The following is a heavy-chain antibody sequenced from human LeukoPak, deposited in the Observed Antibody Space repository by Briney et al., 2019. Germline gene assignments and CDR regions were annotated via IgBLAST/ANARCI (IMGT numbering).Heavy chain of an antibody. Sequence: SETLSLTCTVSGASISTNYWSWIRQPPGEGLEWIGDISYGGGANYNPSLKSRVAMSIDTSKNLLSLKLNSVTAADTAVYYCARDLGHNWGQGTLVTVSS. D-gene: IGHD3-16*01. CDR3: ARDLGHN. CDR1: GASISTNY. J-gene: IGHJ4*02. CDR2: ISYGGGA. V-gene: IGHV4-59*01.